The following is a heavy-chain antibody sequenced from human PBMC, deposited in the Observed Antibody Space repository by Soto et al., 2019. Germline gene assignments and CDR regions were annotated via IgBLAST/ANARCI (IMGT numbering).Heavy chain of an antibody. J-gene: IGHJ4*02. CDR3: ARWPQLEPRFDY. Sequence: SETLSLTCPVSGGSISSGCYYWSWIRQHPGKGLEWIGYIYYSGSTYYNPSLKSRVTISVDTSKNQFSLKLSSVTAADTAVYYCARWPQLEPRFDYWGQGTLVTVSS. CDR2: IYYSGST. V-gene: IGHV4-31*03. D-gene: IGHD1-1*01. CDR1: GGSISSGCYY.